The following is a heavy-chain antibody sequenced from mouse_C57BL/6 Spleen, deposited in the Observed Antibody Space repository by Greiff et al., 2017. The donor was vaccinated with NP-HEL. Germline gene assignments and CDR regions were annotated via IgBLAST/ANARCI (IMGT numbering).Heavy chain of an antibody. V-gene: IGHV1-15*01. Sequence: QVQLQQSGAELVRPGASVTLSCKASGYTFTDYEMHWVKQTPVHGLEWIGAIDPETGGTAYNQKFKGKAILTADKSSSTAYMELRSLTSEDSAVYYCTYGNSRAYWGQGTLVTVSA. CDR1: GYTFTDYE. D-gene: IGHD2-1*01. CDR3: TYGNSRAY. J-gene: IGHJ3*01. CDR2: IDPETGGT.